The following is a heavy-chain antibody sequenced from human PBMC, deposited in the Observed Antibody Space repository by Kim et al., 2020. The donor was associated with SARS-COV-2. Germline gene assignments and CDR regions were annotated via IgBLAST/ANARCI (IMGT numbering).Heavy chain of an antibody. V-gene: IGHV3-23*01. CDR3: AKALVPYYYGSGSYYKEVY. CDR1: GFTFSSYA. D-gene: IGHD3-10*01. CDR2: ISGSGGST. J-gene: IGHJ4*02. Sequence: GGSLRLSCAASGFTFSSYAMSWVRQAPGKGLEWVSAISGSGGSTYYADSVKGRFTISRDNSKNTLYLQMNSLRAEDTAVYFCAKALVPYYYGSGSYYKEVYWGQGTLVTVSS.